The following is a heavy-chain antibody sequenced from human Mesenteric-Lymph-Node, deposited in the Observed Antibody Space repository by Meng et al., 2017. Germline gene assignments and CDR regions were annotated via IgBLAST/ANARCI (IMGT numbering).Heavy chain of an antibody. Sequence: QGRLGQSGAEVKKPGASVKVSCKASGYTFTNYYMHWVRQAPGQGLEWMGVMNPSGGGAVFAQKFQGRVAVTSDTSTTTVYMDLSSLRSEDTAVYYCAREGHCSGGNCELANYWGQGTLVTVSS. CDR3: AREGHCSGGNCELANY. J-gene: IGHJ4*02. V-gene: IGHV1-46*01. D-gene: IGHD2-15*01. CDR1: GYTFTNYY. CDR2: MNPSGGGA.